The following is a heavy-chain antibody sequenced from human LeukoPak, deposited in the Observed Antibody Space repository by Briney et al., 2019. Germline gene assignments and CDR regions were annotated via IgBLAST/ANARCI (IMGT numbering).Heavy chain of an antibody. CDR1: GFTFSSYS. CDR2: ISSTTSKI. J-gene: IGHJ5*02. V-gene: IGHV3-48*04. Sequence: PGGSLRLSCAASGFTFSSYSMNWVRQAPGKGLEWVSYISSTTSKIYYADSVKGRFTISRDNAKNSLYLQRNSLRAEDTAVYYCARDVTYYGGDWFDPWGQGTLVTVSS. CDR3: ARDVTYYGGDWFDP. D-gene: IGHD4-23*01.